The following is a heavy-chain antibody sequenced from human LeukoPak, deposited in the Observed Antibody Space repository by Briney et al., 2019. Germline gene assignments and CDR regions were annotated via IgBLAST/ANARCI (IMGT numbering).Heavy chain of an antibody. CDR2: ITTSSDEI. CDR1: GFTFSSYN. J-gene: IGHJ5*02. CDR3: AVGGARGVGWFDP. V-gene: IGHV3-48*02. Sequence: GGSLRLSCAASGFTFSSYNMNWVRQAPGKGLEWISYITTSSDEIYYADSVKGRFTISRDNARNSLYLQMNSLRDEDTAVYYCAVGGARGVGWFDPWGQGTLVTVSS. D-gene: IGHD3-10*01.